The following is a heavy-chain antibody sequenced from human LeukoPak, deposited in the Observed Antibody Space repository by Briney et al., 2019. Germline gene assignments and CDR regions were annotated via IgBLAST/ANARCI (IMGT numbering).Heavy chain of an antibody. J-gene: IGHJ4*02. CDR1: GYTFTGYY. CDR3: AREGAYSGSYYDDY. D-gene: IGHD1-26*01. V-gene: IGHV1-2*02. Sequence: WASVKVSCKASGYTFTGYYMHWVRQAPGQGLEWMGWINPNSGGTNYAQKFQGRVTMTRDTSISTAYMELSRLRSDDTAVYYCAREGAYSGSYYDDYWGQGTLVTVSS. CDR2: INPNSGGT.